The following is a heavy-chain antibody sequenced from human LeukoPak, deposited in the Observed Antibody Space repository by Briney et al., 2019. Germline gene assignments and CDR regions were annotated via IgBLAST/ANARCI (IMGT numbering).Heavy chain of an antibody. CDR3: AKERATIFGLVTGIDD. J-gene: IGHJ4*02. V-gene: IGHV3-30*02. CDR1: GFSFSNYG. D-gene: IGHD3-3*01. Sequence: GGSLRLSCAASGFSFSNYGMHWVRQAPGKGLEWVALIWYGGSNTYYADPVRGRFTISRDNSKNTLYLQMNSLRIEDTAVYYCAKERATIFGLVTGIDDWGQGTLVTVSS. CDR2: IWYGGSNT.